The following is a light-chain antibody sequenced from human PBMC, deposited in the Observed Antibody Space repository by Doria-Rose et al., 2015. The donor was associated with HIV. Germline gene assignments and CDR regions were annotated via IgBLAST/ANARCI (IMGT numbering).Light chain of an antibody. CDR1: QSLLYTSKNY. J-gene: IGKJ3*01. CDR2: WAS. Sequence: DIRMTQSPESLGMSLGERATLNCKSNQSLLYTSKNYLAWYQQKPGQPPKLLNYWASTRQSGVPARFSGSGSGTDFTLTISSLEAEDVAAYYCQQYYDTPSFGPGTTVDIK. CDR3: QQYYDTPS. V-gene: IGKV4-1*01.